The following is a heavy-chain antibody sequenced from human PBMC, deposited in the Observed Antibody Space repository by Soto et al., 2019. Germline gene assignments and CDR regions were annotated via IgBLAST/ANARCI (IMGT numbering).Heavy chain of an antibody. D-gene: IGHD5-18*01. Sequence: QVQLVESGGGVVQPGRSLGLSCAASGFTFSSYGMHWVRQAPGKGLEWVAVIWYDGSNKYYADSVKGRFTISRDNSKNTLYLQMNSLRAEDTAVYYCARGVDTAMVTSWYFDLWGRGTLVTVSS. CDR1: GFTFSSYG. V-gene: IGHV3-33*01. CDR2: IWYDGSNK. CDR3: ARGVDTAMVTSWYFDL. J-gene: IGHJ2*01.